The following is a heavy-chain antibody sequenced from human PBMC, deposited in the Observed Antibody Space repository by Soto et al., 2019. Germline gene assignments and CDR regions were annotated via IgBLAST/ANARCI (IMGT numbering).Heavy chain of an antibody. Sequence: QVQLVQSGAEVKKPGSSVKVSCKASGGTFSSYAISWVRQAPGQGLEWMGGIIPIFGTADYAQKFQGRVTXTXEXSPXTAYMELSSLRSEDTAVYYCARHPGRPYYYYGMDVWGQGTTVTVSS. D-gene: IGHD2-15*01. J-gene: IGHJ6*02. V-gene: IGHV1-69*05. CDR3: ARHPGRPYYYYGMDV. CDR1: GGTFSSYA. CDR2: IIPIFGTA.